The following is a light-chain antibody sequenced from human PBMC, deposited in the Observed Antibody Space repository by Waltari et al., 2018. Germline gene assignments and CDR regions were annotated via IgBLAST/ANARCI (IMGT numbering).Light chain of an antibody. Sequence: DIVMTQSPLSLPVTPGEPASISCKSSRSLLHRIGYNDGDWYLQKPGQSAQLLISLGSNRASGVPDRFSGRGSGTDFTLKISRVEAEDGGVYYCMQALQSPLTFGGGTKVEIK. J-gene: IGKJ4*01. V-gene: IGKV2-28*01. CDR2: LGS. CDR1: RSLLHRIGYND. CDR3: MQALQSPLT.